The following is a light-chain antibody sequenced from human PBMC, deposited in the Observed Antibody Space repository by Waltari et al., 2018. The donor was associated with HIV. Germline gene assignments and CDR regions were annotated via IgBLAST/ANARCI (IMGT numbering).Light chain of an antibody. CDR1: SSDVGGYEY. V-gene: IGLV2-8*01. J-gene: IGLJ2*01. Sequence: QSALTQPLSASGSPGQSVAISCTGTSSDVGGYEYVSWYQHHPGKAPQLILYDVTKRPSGFPDRFSGSKSGSTASLTVSGLQAEDEADYYCSSYAGSNNLIFGGGTKLTVL. CDR2: DVT. CDR3: SSYAGSNNLI.